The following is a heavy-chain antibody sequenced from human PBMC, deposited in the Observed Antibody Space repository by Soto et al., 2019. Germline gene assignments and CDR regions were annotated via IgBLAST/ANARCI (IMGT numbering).Heavy chain of an antibody. CDR1: GFTFSSYA. D-gene: IGHD2-2*01. CDR2: ISGSAGDT. Sequence: PGGSLRLSCAAPGFTFSSYAMSWVRQAPGKGLEWVSGISGSAGDTYYPGSVKGRFTISRENAKNSLYLQMNSLRAGDTAVYYCARSYSQLGYCSSTSCIRGHYYYYGMDVWGQGTTVTVSS. V-gene: IGHV3-13*01. J-gene: IGHJ6*02. CDR3: ARSYSQLGYCSSTSCIRGHYYYYGMDV.